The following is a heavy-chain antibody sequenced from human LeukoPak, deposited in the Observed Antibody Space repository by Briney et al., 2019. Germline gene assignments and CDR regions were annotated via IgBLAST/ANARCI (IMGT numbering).Heavy chain of an antibody. J-gene: IGHJ5*02. V-gene: IGHV4-59*08. CDR1: GGSVSSYY. CDR3: ARLQVHCGGDCYTRWFDP. Sequence: PSETLSLTCTVPGGSVSSYYWSWIRQPPGKGLEWIAYIYYSGSTKYNPSLKSRVTISLDRSKNQFSLKLRSVPAADTAVYYCARLQVHCGGDCYTRWFDPWGQGTLVTVSS. D-gene: IGHD2-21*02. CDR2: IYYSGST.